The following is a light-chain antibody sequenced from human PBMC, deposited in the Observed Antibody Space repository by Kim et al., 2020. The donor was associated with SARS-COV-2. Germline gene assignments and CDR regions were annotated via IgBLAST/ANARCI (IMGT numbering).Light chain of an antibody. V-gene: IGKV3-15*01. CDR3: QQYNNWPPT. Sequence: VSPGETATLACRASQSVSSNLAWYQQKPGQAPRLLLYGASTRATGLPARFSGSGSGTEFTLTISSLQSEDFAVYYCQQYNNWPPTFAQGTKVDIK. CDR1: QSVSSN. CDR2: GAS. J-gene: IGKJ1*01.